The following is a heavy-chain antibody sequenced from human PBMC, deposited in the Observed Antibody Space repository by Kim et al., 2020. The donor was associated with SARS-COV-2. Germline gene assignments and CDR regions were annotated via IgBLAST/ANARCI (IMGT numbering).Heavy chain of an antibody. D-gene: IGHD3-10*02. Sequence: ASVKVSCKASGYTFTGYYMHWVRQAPGQGLEWMGRINPNSGGTNYAQKFQGRVTMTRDTSISTAYMELSRLRSDDTAVYYCARGYYYVGYGMDVWGQGTTVTVSS. CDR1: GYTFTGYY. CDR2: INPNSGGT. V-gene: IGHV1-2*06. CDR3: ARGYYYVGYGMDV. J-gene: IGHJ6*02.